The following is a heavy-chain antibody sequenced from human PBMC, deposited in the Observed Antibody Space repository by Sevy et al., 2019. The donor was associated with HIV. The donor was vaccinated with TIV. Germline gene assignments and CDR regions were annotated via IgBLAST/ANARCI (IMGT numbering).Heavy chain of an antibody. CDR3: ARASGRLDYYDSSGYIYYYYYYGMDV. D-gene: IGHD3-22*01. J-gene: IGHJ6*02. CDR1: GFTFSSYG. V-gene: IGHV3-33*01. CDR2: IWYDGSNK. Sequence: GGSLRLSCAASGFTFSSYGMHWVRQAPGKGLEWVAVIWYDGSNKYYADSVKGRFTISRDNSKNTLYLKMNSLRAEDTAGYYCARASGRLDYYDSSGYIYYYYYYGMDVWGQGTTVTVSS.